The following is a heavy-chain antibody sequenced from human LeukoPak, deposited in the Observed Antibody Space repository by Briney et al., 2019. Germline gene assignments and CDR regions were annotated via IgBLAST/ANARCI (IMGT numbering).Heavy chain of an antibody. V-gene: IGHV3-23*01. D-gene: IGHD6-13*01. CDR2: ISGSGGST. J-gene: IGHJ4*02. CDR1: GFTFSSYA. CDR3: AKPPPGSSWYQAGY. Sequence: GGSLRLSCAASGFTFSSYAMSWVRQAPGKWLEWVSAISGSGGSTYYADSVKGRFTISRDNSKNTLYLQMNSLRAEDTAVYYCAKPPPGSSWYQAGYWGQGTLVTVSS.